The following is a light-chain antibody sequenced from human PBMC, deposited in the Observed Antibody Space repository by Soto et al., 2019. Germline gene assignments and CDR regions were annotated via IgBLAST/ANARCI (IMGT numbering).Light chain of an antibody. CDR3: QQYGRSPPFT. CDR2: GAS. V-gene: IGKV3-20*01. CDR1: RSVSSTY. J-gene: IGKJ2*01. Sequence: EIVVTQSPGTLSLSPGERATLSCRASRSVSSTYIAWYQQNPGQAPRLLIYGASSRATGIPDRFSGSGSGTDFTLTISRLEPEDFAVYFCQQYGRSPPFTFGQGTKVDIK.